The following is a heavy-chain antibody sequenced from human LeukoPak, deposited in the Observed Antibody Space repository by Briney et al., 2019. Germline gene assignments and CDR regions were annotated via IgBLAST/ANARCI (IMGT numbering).Heavy chain of an antibody. CDR1: GGSISSTNYY. CDR2: IYYSGST. V-gene: IGHV4-39*07. D-gene: IGHD1-1*01. J-gene: IGHJ4*02. Sequence: SETLSLTCTVSGGSISSTNYYWGWIRQPPGKGLEWIGSIYYSGSTYYNPSLKSRLTISLDTSKNQFSLRLSSVTAADTAFYYCARRYNWNDRWDWGQGTLVAVSP. CDR3: ARRYNWNDRWD.